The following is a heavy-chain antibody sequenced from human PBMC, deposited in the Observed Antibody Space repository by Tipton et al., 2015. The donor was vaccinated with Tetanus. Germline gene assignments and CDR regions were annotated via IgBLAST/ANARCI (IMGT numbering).Heavy chain of an antibody. J-gene: IGHJ4*02. CDR3: ARGAIQLFDY. D-gene: IGHD2-2*01. Sequence: QVQLVQSGGGLAKPGGTLRLSCAGSGFTFSVFCMSWIRQAPGRGLEWVAYTSGSGNTILYSDSVKGRFTVSRDNADNSVYLQMNHRRDDYTAMYFCARGAIQLFDYWGRGTLVTVSS. V-gene: IGHV3-11*01. CDR1: GFTFSVFC. CDR2: TSGSGNTI.